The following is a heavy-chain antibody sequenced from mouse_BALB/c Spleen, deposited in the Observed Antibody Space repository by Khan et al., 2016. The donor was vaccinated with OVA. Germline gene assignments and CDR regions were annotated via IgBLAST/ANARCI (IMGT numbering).Heavy chain of an antibody. J-gene: IGHJ4*01. Sequence: QVQLKESGPGLVAPSQNLSLTCTVSGFSLSDYGVSWIRQPPGKGLDWLGVIWGGGSTYYNSDLKSRLSISKDNSKSQVFLKRSSLQSDDTAMFYCAKGVWSYYYTLDYWGQGTSVTVSS. CDR3: AKGVWSYYYTLDY. CDR2: IWGGGST. V-gene: IGHV2-6-5*01. CDR1: GFSLSDYG.